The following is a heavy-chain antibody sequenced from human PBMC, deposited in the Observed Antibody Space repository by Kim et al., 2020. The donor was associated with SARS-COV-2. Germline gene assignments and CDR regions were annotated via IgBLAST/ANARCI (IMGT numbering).Heavy chain of an antibody. Sequence: ASVKVSCKASGYTFTSYYMHWVRQAPGQGLEWMGIINPSGGSTSYAQKFQGRVTMTRDTSTSTVYMELSSLRSEDTAVYYCARGGVYYDILTGYLNPTHNRFDPWGQGTLVTVSS. CDR1: GYTFTSYY. CDR2: INPSGGST. J-gene: IGHJ5*02. CDR3: ARGGVYYDILTGYLNPTHNRFDP. V-gene: IGHV1-46*01. D-gene: IGHD3-9*01.